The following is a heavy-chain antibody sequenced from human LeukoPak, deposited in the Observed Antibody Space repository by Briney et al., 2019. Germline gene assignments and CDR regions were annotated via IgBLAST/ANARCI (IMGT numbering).Heavy chain of an antibody. CDR3: ARALGIGYEANAFDI. Sequence: GGSLRLSCAASGFTFSSYAMHWVRQAPGKGLEWVAVISYDGSNKYCADSVKGRFTISRDNSKNTLYLQMNSLRAEDTAVYYCARALGIGYEANAFDIWGQGTMVTVSS. D-gene: IGHD5-12*01. CDR2: ISYDGSNK. V-gene: IGHV3-30*04. CDR1: GFTFSSYA. J-gene: IGHJ3*02.